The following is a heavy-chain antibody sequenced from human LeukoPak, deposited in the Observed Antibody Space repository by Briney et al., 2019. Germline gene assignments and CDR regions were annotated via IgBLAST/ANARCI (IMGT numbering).Heavy chain of an antibody. D-gene: IGHD6-13*01. Sequence: AGSLTLSCAASGFTFGSYTMSWVRQAPGKGLEWVSVISGSGGSTYYADSVKGRFTISRDNSKNTLYLQMNSLRAEDKAVYYCAKGSSSWYYCYGMDVWGQGTTVTVSS. V-gene: IGHV3-23*01. J-gene: IGHJ6*02. CDR2: ISGSGGST. CDR1: GFTFGSYT. CDR3: AKGSSSWYYCYGMDV.